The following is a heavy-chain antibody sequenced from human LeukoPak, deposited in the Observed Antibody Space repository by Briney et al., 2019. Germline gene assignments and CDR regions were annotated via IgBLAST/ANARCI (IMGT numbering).Heavy chain of an antibody. Sequence: SETLSLTCTVSVGSLSSSSCYWVWIRQPPGKGLEWVGSIYYSGSTYYNPTLKSRVTISVDTSKHQFSLKLSSVTAADTAVYYCARVVFVWFGELGRFDPRGQGTLVTVSS. CDR2: IYYSGST. CDR1: VGSLSSSSCY. D-gene: IGHD3-10*01. V-gene: IGHV4-39*01. CDR3: ARVVFVWFGELGRFDP. J-gene: IGHJ5*02.